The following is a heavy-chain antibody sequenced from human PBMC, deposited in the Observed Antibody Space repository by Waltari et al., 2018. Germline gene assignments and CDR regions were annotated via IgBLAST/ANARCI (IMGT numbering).Heavy chain of an antibody. CDR2: SGVSGDST. D-gene: IGHD1-20*01. J-gene: IGHJ4*02. Sequence: EVQLLDSGGGLVQPGGSLRLSCTTSGFTFNNYAMSWVRQAPGKGLGWVSCSGVSGDSTCYADYVKGRFTISRDKSKNTLCLQMNSLRVDDTAIYYCAKKDWGLTGTGLFDYWGQGTLVTVSS. CDR1: GFTFNNYA. CDR3: AKKDWGLTGTGLFDY. V-gene: IGHV3-23*01.